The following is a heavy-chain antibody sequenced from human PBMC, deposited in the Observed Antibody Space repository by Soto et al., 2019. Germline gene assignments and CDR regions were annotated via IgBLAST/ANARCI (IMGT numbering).Heavy chain of an antibody. D-gene: IGHD6-13*01. Sequence: SQTLSLTCVISGDSVSSNSAAWNWIRQSPSRGLEWLGRTYYRSKWYNDYAVSVKSRITINPDTSKNQFSLQLNSVTPEDTAVYYCARGVPSGYSSSWYYFDYWGQGTLVTVSS. J-gene: IGHJ4*02. V-gene: IGHV6-1*01. CDR3: ARGVPSGYSSSWYYFDY. CDR2: TYYRSKWYN. CDR1: GDSVSSNSAA.